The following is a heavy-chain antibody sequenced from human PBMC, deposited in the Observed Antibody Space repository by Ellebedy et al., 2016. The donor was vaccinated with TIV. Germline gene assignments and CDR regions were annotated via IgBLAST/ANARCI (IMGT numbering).Heavy chain of an antibody. Sequence: GESLKISCAASGFTFRNAWMNWVRQAPGKGLEWVGRIKSKSDGATIDYAAPVKGRFNISRDDSKSTLNLHMNSLKTEDTAVYYCVTGDYVWGDYWGQGTLVTVSS. CDR3: VTGDYVWGDY. CDR2: IKSKSDGATI. V-gene: IGHV3-15*01. CDR1: GFTFRNAW. J-gene: IGHJ4*02. D-gene: IGHD3-16*01.